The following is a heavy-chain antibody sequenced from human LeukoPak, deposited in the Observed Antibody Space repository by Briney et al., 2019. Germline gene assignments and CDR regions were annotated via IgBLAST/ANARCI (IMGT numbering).Heavy chain of an antibody. D-gene: IGHD3-10*01. CDR3: AKDPHYYGSGSYSGD. CDR2: IRYDGSNK. J-gene: IGHJ4*02. Sequence: PGGSLRLSCAASGFTFSSYWMSWVRQAPGKGLEWVAFIRYDGSNKYYADSVKGRFTISRDNSKNTLYLQMNSLRAEDTAVYYCAKDPHYYGSGSYSGDWGQGTLVTVSS. V-gene: IGHV3-30*02. CDR1: GFTFSSYW.